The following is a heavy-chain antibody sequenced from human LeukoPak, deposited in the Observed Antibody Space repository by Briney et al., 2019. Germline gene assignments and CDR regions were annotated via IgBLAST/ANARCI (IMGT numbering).Heavy chain of an antibody. CDR3: ASSLPNRPSSYYSSGWPIDY. CDR1: GGSFSGYY. CDR2: INHSGST. D-gene: IGHD6-19*01. J-gene: IGHJ4*02. Sequence: PSETLSLTCAVYGGSFSGYYWSWIRQPPGKGLEWIGEINHSGSTNYNPSLKSRVTISVDTSKNQFSLKLSSVTAADTAVYYCASSLPNRPSSYYSSGWPIDYWGQGTLVTVSS. V-gene: IGHV4-34*01.